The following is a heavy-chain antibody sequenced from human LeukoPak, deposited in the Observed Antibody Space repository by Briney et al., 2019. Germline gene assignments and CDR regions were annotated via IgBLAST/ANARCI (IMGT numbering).Heavy chain of an antibody. D-gene: IGHD2-8*01. J-gene: IGHJ3*02. V-gene: IGHV4-59*12. CDR2: IYYSGST. Sequence: SETLSLTCTVSGGSISSYYWSWIRQHPGKGLEWIGYIYYSGSTYYNPSLKSRVTISVDTSKNQFSLKLSSVTAADTAVYYCARGGWRRKDIVLMVYAIGAFDIWGQGTMVTVSS. CDR3: ARGGWRRKDIVLMVYAIGAFDI. CDR1: GGSISSYY.